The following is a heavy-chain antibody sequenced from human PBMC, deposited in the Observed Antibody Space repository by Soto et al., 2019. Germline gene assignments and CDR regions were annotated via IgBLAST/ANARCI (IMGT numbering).Heavy chain of an antibody. V-gene: IGHV3-23*01. J-gene: IGHJ4*02. D-gene: IGHD3-22*01. CDR1: GFTFSSYA. Sequence: GGSLRLSCAPSGFTFSSYAMSWVRQAPGKGLEWVSAISGSGGSTYYADSVKGRFTISRDNSKNTLYLQMNRLRAEDTAVSYCANSVGYSYDSSGFADPDYRGKGTLVKVFS. CDR3: ANSVGYSYDSSGFADPDY. CDR2: ISGSGGST.